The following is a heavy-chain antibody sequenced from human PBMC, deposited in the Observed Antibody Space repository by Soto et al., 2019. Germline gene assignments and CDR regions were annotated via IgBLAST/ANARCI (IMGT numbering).Heavy chain of an antibody. CDR3: AGQEMATPHYYYGMDV. CDR2: IIPILGIA. J-gene: IGHJ6*02. CDR1: GGTFSSYT. D-gene: IGHD5-12*01. Sequence: GASVKVSGKASGGTFSSYTISWVRQAPGQGLEWMGRIIPILGIANYAQKFQGRVTITADKSTSTAYMELSSLRSEDTAVYYCAGQEMATPHYYYGMDVWGQGTTVTVS. V-gene: IGHV1-69*02.